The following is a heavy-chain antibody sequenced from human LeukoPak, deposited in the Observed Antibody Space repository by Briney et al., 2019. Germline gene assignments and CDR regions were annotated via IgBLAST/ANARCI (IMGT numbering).Heavy chain of an antibody. CDR2: INHSGST. Sequence: SETLSLTCAVYGGSFSGYYWSWIRQPPGKGLEWIGEINHSGSTNYNPSLKSRVTISVDTSKSQFSLKLSSVTAADTAVYYCAGIPDIVVVPAAMGPNYYYYGMDVWGQGTTITVSS. J-gene: IGHJ6*02. CDR1: GGSFSGYY. V-gene: IGHV4-34*01. CDR3: AGIPDIVVVPAAMGPNYYYYGMDV. D-gene: IGHD2-2*01.